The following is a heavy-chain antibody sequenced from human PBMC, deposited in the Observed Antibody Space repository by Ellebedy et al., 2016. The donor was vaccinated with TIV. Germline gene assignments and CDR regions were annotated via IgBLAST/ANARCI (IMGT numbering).Heavy chain of an antibody. CDR3: ARDYDEEYFDY. CDR1: GGSISSGGYY. CDR2: IYYSGTT. Sequence: SETLSLXCTVSGGSISSGGYYWSWIRQHPGKGLEWIGYIYYSGTTYYKPSLRSRVTISVDTSNNQFSLKLSSVTAADTAVYYCARDYDEEYFDYWGQGTLVTVSS. J-gene: IGHJ4*02. V-gene: IGHV4-31*03. D-gene: IGHD5-12*01.